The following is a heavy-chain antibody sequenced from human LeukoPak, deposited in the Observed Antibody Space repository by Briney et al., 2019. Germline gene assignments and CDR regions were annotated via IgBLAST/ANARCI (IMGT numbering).Heavy chain of an antibody. J-gene: IGHJ6*03. CDR1: GYRFASYG. CDR2: ISAYNGNT. CDR3: AREGDIYGHYSYYYMDV. Sequence: ASVKVSCKASGYRFASYGFSWVRQAPGQGLEWMGWISAYNGNTNYAQKFQGRVTMTTDTSTSTAYMELRSLRSDDTAVYYCAREGDIYGHYSYYYMDVWGKGTTVTVSS. V-gene: IGHV1-18*01. D-gene: IGHD5-18*01.